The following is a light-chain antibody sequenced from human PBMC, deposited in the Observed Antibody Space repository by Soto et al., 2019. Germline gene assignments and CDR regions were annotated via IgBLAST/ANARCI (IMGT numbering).Light chain of an antibody. J-gene: IGKJ1*01. V-gene: IGKV2-28*01. CDR1: QSLLYSNGHNY. Sequence: DIVMTQSPLFLPVTPGEPASISCRSSQSLLYSNGHNYLDWYLQKPGQSPQLLIYLNSNRASGVPDRFSGSGAGTDFTLKISRVEAEDVGVYYCMQALPGEPRTFGQGTKVEIK. CDR2: LNS. CDR3: MQALPGEPRT.